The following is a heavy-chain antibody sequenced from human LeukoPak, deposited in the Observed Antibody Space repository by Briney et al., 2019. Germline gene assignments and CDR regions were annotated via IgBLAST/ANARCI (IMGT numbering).Heavy chain of an antibody. D-gene: IGHD5-18*01. CDR1: GGTFSSYA. Sequence: RASVKVSCKASGGTFSSYAISWVRQAPGQGLEWVRGIIPIFGTANYAQKFQGRVTITADESTSTAYMELSSLRSEDTAVYYCARDPNEYSYGYNWFDPWGQGTLVTVSS. CDR3: ARDPNEYSYGYNWFDP. J-gene: IGHJ5*02. V-gene: IGHV1-69*13. CDR2: IIPIFGTA.